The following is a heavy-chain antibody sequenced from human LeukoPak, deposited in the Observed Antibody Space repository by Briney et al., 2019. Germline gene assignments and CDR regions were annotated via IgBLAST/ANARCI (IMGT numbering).Heavy chain of an antibody. CDR3: ARDGGYCTNGVCYSGMDV. J-gene: IGHJ6*02. D-gene: IGHD2-8*01. CDR1: GFTVSSNY. V-gene: IGHV3-53*01. Sequence: PGGSLRLSCAASGFTVSSNYMSWVRQAPGKGLEWVSVIYSGGSTYYADSVKGRFTISRDNSKNTLYLQMNSLRAEDTAVYYCARDGGYCTNGVCYSGMDVWGQGTTVTVSS. CDR2: IYSGGST.